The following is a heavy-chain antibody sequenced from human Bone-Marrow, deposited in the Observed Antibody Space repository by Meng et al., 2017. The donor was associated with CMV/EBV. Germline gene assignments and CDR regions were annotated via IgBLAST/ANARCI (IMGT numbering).Heavy chain of an antibody. CDR3: ARGHHCDRTSCSSHGDYYYSGLDA. D-gene: IGHD2-2*01. CDR2: ISSAGDT. J-gene: IGHJ6*02. V-gene: IGHV3-13*01. CDR1: GFTFRTYD. Sequence: GESLKISCTGSGFTFRTYDMHWVRQVPGKGLEWVSGISSAGDTYYAASVKGRFTISRQRAGGSFDLQMHNLNAGDTAVYYCARGHHCDRTSCSSHGDYYYSGLDAWGQGTTVTVSS.